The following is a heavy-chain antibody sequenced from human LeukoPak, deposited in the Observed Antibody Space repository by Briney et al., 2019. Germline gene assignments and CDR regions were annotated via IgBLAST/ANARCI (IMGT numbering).Heavy chain of an antibody. J-gene: IGHJ4*02. Sequence: SETLSLTCTVSGGSISSGSYYWSWIRQPAGKGLEWIGRIYTSGSTNYNPSLKSRVTISVDTSKNQFSLKLSAVTAADTAVYYCARGTQLWFLGYYFDYWGQGTLVTVSS. V-gene: IGHV4-61*02. CDR2: IYTSGST. D-gene: IGHD5-18*01. CDR1: GGSISSGSYY. CDR3: ARGTQLWFLGYYFDY.